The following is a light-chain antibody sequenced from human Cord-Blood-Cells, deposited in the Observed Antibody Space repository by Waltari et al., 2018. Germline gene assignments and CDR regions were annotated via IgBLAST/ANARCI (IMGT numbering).Light chain of an antibody. V-gene: IGLV1-40*01. CDR3: QSYDSSLSGFWV. CDR1: SSNIRAGYD. Sequence: QSVLTQPPSVSGAPGQRVTISCTGSSSNIRAGYDAHWYPQLPGPAPKLLIYGNSNRPSGVPDRFSGSKSGTSASLAITGLQTEDEADYYCQSYDSSLSGFWVFGGGTKLTVL. J-gene: IGLJ3*02. CDR2: GNS.